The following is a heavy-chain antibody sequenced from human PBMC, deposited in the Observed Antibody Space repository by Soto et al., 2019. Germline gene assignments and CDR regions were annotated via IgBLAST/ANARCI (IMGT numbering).Heavy chain of an antibody. CDR2: IIPIFGTA. CDR3: ASKRGYSYGPILY. D-gene: IGHD5-18*01. J-gene: IGHJ4*02. Sequence: ASVKVSCKASGGTFSSYAISWVRQAPGQGLEWMGGIIPIFGTANYAQKFQGRVTITADESTSTAYMELSSLRSEDTAVYYCASKRGYSYGPILYWGQGTLVTVSS. CDR1: GGTFSSYA. V-gene: IGHV1-69*13.